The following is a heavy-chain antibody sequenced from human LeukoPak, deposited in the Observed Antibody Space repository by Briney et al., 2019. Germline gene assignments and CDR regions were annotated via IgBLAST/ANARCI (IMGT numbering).Heavy chain of an antibody. V-gene: IGHV3-74*01. CDR1: GFTFSSYW. CDR3: ARDRDYYGSGSSFDP. J-gene: IGHJ5*02. CDR2: INSDGSST. D-gene: IGHD3-10*01. Sequence: PGGSLRLSCAASGFTFSSYWMHWVRQAPGKGLVWVSRINSDGSSTSYADSVKGRFTILRDNAKNTLYLQMNSLRAEDTAVYYCARDRDYYGSGSSFDPWGQGTLVTVSS.